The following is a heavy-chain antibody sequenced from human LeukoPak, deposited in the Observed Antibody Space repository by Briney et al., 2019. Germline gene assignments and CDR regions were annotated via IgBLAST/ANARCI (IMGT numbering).Heavy chain of an antibody. Sequence: SETLSLTCTVSGGSISTSTYYWGWVRQSPGKGLQWIGTIYYSGSTFHNPSLKSRVTISLDTSKNQFSLKLTSVTAADTAVYYCARIANADMAMVNFDYWGQGTLVTVSS. CDR2: IYYSGST. D-gene: IGHD5-18*01. CDR3: ARIANADMAMVNFDY. CDR1: GGSISTSTYY. V-gene: IGHV4-39*01. J-gene: IGHJ4*02.